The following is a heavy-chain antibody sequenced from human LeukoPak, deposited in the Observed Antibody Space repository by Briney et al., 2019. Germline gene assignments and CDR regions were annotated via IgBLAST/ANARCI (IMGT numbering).Heavy chain of an antibody. CDR3: ARGLALYSSSRKKTHDWFDP. J-gene: IGHJ5*02. V-gene: IGHV4-59*12. D-gene: IGHD6-13*01. CDR2: IHYNGNT. CDR1: GGSFSNYY. Sequence: PSETLSLTCTISGGSFSNYYWTWIRQPPGKGLEWIGYIHYNGNTNYSPSLMGRVSISVDASNNQFSLKLSSVTAADTAVYYCARGLALYSSSRKKTHDWFDPWGQGTLVTVSS.